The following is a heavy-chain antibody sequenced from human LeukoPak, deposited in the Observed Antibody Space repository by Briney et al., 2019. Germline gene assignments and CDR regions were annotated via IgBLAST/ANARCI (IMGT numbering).Heavy chain of an antibody. CDR3: ARAVRGYSGCFDP. V-gene: IGHV3-66*02. Sequence: GGSLRLSCAASGFTLSSNYMSWVRQAPGKGLEWVSVIYSGGSTYYADSVKGRFTISRDNSKNTLYLQMNSLRAEDTAVYYCARAVRGYSGCFDPWGQGTLVTVSS. CDR2: IYSGGST. D-gene: IGHD5-12*01. J-gene: IGHJ5*02. CDR1: GFTLSSNY.